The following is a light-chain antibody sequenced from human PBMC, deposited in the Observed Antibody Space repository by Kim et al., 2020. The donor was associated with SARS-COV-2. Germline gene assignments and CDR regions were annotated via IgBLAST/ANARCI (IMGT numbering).Light chain of an antibody. Sequence: SSELTQDPAVSVALGQTVRITCQGDSLRNFYANWYQQKPGQAPILVFYGKNNRPSGIPDRFSGSSSGNTASLTITGARAEDEADYYCNSRDSSGDHLVFGGGTQLTVL. V-gene: IGLV3-19*01. CDR1: SLRNFY. CDR2: GKN. CDR3: NSRDSSGDHLV. J-gene: IGLJ2*01.